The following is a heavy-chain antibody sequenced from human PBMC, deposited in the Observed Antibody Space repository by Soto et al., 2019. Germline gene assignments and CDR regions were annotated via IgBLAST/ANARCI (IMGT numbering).Heavy chain of an antibody. Sequence: VGSLRLSCAAAIFTFSDYSMHCVRQAPGKGLQWLATISHHGIRTHYADSVMGRFTISRDNFKKVVYLHLSGLRVEDTAIYYCAKDWLGGSQKYQLDYGGQGPPITVSS. V-gene: IGHV3-30*18. J-gene: IGHJ4*02. D-gene: IGHD1-26*01. CDR1: IFTFSDYS. CDR2: ISHHGIRT. CDR3: AKDWLGGSQKYQLDY.